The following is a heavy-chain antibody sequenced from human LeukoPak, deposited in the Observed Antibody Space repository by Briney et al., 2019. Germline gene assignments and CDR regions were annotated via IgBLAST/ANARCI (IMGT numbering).Heavy chain of an antibody. CDR1: GFNFDDYG. J-gene: IGHJ4*02. CDR3: AKDMEEWELGEGYFDY. Sequence: GGSLRLSCAASGFNFDDYGMSWVRQAPGKGLEWVAFIRYDGSNKYYADSVKGRFTIYRDNSKKTLYLQMNSLRAEDTAVYYCAKDMEEWELGEGYFDYWGQGILVTVSS. CDR2: IRYDGSNK. D-gene: IGHD1-26*01. V-gene: IGHV3-30*02.